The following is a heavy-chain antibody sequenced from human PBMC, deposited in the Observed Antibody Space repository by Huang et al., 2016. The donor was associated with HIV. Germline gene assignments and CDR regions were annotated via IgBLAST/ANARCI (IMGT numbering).Heavy chain of an antibody. CDR1: GFPFTNYD. CDR3: ARARGYYYDGRSYYSRYSFDS. J-gene: IGHJ4*02. V-gene: IGHV1-8*03. CDR2: MNPNSGNT. D-gene: IGHD3-22*01. Sequence: QVQLVQSGAEVRKPGASVRVSCKASGFPFTNYDFNWVRQASGQGLEWMGWMNPNSGNTGYAQKFQGRVTITRNTSINTAYMDLRSLRSDDTAVYYCARARGYYYDGRSYYSRYSFDSWGQGTLVTVSS.